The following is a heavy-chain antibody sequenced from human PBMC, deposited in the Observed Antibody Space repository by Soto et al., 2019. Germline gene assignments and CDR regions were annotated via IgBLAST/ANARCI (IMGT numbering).Heavy chain of an antibody. CDR3: ARGDREDILVVVGARPGEYGTDI. V-gene: IGHV3-30-3*01. CDR2: IAYDGSNA. D-gene: IGHD2-15*01. Sequence: QVQLVESGGGVVQPGGSLRLSCAASGFTFRNHAMHGVRQAPGKGLECQAVIAYDGSNAFYRDSVKGRFTVSRDNSKNALYLYMNSLRSEDTGVYYCARGDREDILVVVGARPGEYGTDIWGQGTTVIVSS. J-gene: IGHJ6*02. CDR1: GFTFRNHA.